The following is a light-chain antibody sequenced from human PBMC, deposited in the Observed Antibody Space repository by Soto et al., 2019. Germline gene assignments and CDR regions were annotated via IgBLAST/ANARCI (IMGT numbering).Light chain of an antibody. CDR3: KSYAGSNTYV. Sequence: SVLTQPPSASGSPGQSVTISCTGTKSDIGVYDFVSWYQHHPGKAPRLIIYEVVQRPSGVPDRFSGSKSGNTASLTVSGLQAADEADYFCKSYAGSNTYVFGSATKVTVL. CDR2: EVV. V-gene: IGLV2-8*01. J-gene: IGLJ1*01. CDR1: KSDIGVYDF.